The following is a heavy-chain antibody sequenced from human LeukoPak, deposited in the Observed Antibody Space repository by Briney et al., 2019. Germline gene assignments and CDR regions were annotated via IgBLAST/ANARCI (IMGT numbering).Heavy chain of an antibody. D-gene: IGHD3-22*01. Sequence: GGSLRLSCAASGFTFSSYEMNWVRQAPGRGLEWVSYISSSGSTIYYADSGKGRFKISRDNAKNSLYIKMNRVRAEDTAVYSGARGPSHSSCCYYYFDYWGQGTLVTVSS. CDR1: GFTFSSYE. CDR3: ARGPSHSSCCYYYFDY. J-gene: IGHJ4*02. CDR2: ISSSGSTI. V-gene: IGHV3-48*03.